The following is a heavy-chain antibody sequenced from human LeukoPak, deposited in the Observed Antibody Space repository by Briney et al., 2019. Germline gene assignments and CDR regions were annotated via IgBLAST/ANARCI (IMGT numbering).Heavy chain of an antibody. Sequence: SEALSLTCTVSGVSISSSYYYWGWIRQPPGKGLEWIGSIYYSGSTYYNSSLKSRVTISIDTSKNQVSLNLTSMTAADTAVYCCAKSGGYGLIDYWGQGTLVTVSS. D-gene: IGHD1-26*01. CDR3: AKSGGYGLIDY. V-gene: IGHV4-39*01. J-gene: IGHJ4*01. CDR1: GVSISSSYYY. CDR2: IYYSGST.